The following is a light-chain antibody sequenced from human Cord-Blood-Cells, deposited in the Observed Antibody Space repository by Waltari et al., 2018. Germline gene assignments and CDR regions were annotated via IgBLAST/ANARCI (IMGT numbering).Light chain of an antibody. J-gene: IGKJ3*01. CDR3: QQYGSSPFT. CDR1: QSVSSSY. V-gene: IGKV3-20*01. Sequence: EIVLTQSPGTLSLSPGERATLSCRASQSVSSSYLAWYQQKPGQAPRLLIYVASSRATGIPDRFSVSGPGTDFTLTISSLEPEDFAVYYCQQYGSSPFTFGPGTKVDIK. CDR2: VAS.